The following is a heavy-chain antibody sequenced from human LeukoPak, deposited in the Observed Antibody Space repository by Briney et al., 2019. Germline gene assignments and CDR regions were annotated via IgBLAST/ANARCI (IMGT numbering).Heavy chain of an antibody. CDR2: IYTSGST. J-gene: IGHJ6*03. CDR3: ARDLRITARPPTYYYYYYMDV. D-gene: IGHD6-6*01. V-gene: IGHV4-61*02. CDR1: GGSISSGSYY. Sequence: SETLSLTCTVSGGSISSGSYYWSWIRQPAGKGLEWIGRIYTSGSTSYNPSLTSRVTISVDTSKNQFSLELYSVTAADAAVYFCARDLRITARPPTYYYYYYMDVWGKGTTVTVSS.